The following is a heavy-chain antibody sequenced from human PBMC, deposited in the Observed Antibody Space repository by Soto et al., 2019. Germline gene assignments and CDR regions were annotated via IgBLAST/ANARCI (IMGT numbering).Heavy chain of an antibody. CDR1: GFTFSSYA. CDR2: ISGSGGST. V-gene: IGHV3-23*01. D-gene: IGHD6-13*01. Sequence: GGSLRLSCAASGFTFSSYAMTWVRQAPGKGLEWVSAISGSGGSTYYADSVKGRFSISRDNSENTLYLQMNSLRAEDSAVYYCAKDYRAAAARERFAPWGQGTLVIVSS. J-gene: IGHJ5*02. CDR3: AKDYRAAAARERFAP.